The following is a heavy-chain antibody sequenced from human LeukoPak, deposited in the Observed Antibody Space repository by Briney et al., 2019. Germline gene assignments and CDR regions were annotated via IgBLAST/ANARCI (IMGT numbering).Heavy chain of an antibody. CDR2: INHSGST. J-gene: IGHJ4*02. Sequence: SETLSLTCAAYGGSFSGYYWSWIRQPPGKGLEWIGEINHSGSTNYNPSLKSRVTISVDTSKNQFSLKLSSVTAADTAVYYCARVRSRLYYYGSGTLHYFDYWGQGTLVTVSS. CDR1: GGSFSGYY. CDR3: ARVRSRLYYYGSGTLHYFDY. D-gene: IGHD3-10*01. V-gene: IGHV4-34*01.